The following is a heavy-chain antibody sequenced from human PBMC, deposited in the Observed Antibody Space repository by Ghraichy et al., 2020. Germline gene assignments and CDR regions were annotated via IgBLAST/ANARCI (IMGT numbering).Heavy chain of an antibody. D-gene: IGHD3-9*01. CDR3: ARVPEGWLRWYFDL. J-gene: IGHJ2*01. Sequence: SETLSLTCSVSGDSINRYYWSWIRQPPGKGLEWIGCIYYSGTSNYNASLKSRVTMSADTSKNQVSLKLSSVTAADTAVYYCARVPEGWLRWYFDLWGRGTLVTVSS. CDR1: GDSINRYY. CDR2: IYYSGTS. V-gene: IGHV4-59*01.